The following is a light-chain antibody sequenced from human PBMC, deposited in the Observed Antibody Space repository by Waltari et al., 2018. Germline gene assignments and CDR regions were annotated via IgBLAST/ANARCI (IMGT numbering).Light chain of an antibody. CDR3: QQYYSTPGWT. J-gene: IGKJ1*01. CDR1: QSVSSN. CDR2: GAS. V-gene: IGKV3-15*01. Sequence: EIVMTQSPATLSVSPGERATLSCRASQSVSSNLAWYQQKPGQAPRLLIYGASTRATGTPARFSGSGSGTEFTLTISSLQAEDVAVYYCQQYYSTPGWTFGQGTKVEIK.